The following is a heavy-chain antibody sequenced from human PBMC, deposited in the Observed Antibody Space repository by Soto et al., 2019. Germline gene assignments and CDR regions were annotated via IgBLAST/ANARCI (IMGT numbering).Heavy chain of an antibody. J-gene: IGHJ4*02. Sequence: SETLSLTCPVSGGSISSGDYYWSWIRQPPGKGLEWIGYIYYSGSTNYNPSLKSRVTISVDTSKNQFSLKLSSVTAADTAVYYCARVGAVGGYLFDYWGQGTLVTVSS. V-gene: IGHV4-61*08. CDR3: ARVGAVGGYLFDY. CDR2: IYYSGST. D-gene: IGHD3-22*01. CDR1: GGSISSGDYY.